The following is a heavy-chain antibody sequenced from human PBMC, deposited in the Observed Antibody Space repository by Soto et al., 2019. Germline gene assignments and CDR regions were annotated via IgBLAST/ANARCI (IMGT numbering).Heavy chain of an antibody. CDR3: ASLTSRNFDY. J-gene: IGHJ4*02. Sequence: EVQLVESGGGLVQPGGSLRLSCAASGFTLSDHYMDWVRQAPGKGLEWVGRTRNKANSYTTEYAASVKGRFTISRDDSKNSLYLEMNSLKTEDTAVYYCASLTSRNFDYWGQGTLVTVSS. V-gene: IGHV3-72*01. CDR1: GFTLSDHY. CDR2: TRNKANSYTT.